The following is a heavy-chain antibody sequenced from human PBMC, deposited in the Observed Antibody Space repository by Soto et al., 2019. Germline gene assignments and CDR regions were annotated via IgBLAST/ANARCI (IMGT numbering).Heavy chain of an antibody. Sequence: EVQLVESGGGLVKPGGSLGLSCAASGLTFINTWMNWVRQAPGKGLEWVGHIRSKQDGGTTDYAAPVKGRFTISRDDSKNTVYLQMNSLKTEDTAVYYCTADWYYAIPYWGQGVLVTVSS. CDR2: IRSKQDGGTT. D-gene: IGHD2-21*01. CDR3: TADWYYAIPY. V-gene: IGHV3-15*07. J-gene: IGHJ4*02. CDR1: GLTFINTW.